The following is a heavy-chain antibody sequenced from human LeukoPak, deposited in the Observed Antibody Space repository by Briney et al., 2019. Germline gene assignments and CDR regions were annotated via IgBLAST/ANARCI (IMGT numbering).Heavy chain of an antibody. CDR3: ARGGLDWLSATLFDY. CDR2: IYYSGST. D-gene: IGHD3-9*01. J-gene: IGHJ4*02. V-gene: IGHV4-30-4*01. Sequence: SETLSLTCTVSGGPLSSGDYHWSWIRQPPGRGLEWIGYIYYSGSTYYNPSLKSRVTISVDTSKNQFSLQLSSVTAADTAVYYCARGGLDWLSATLFDYWGQGTLVTVSS. CDR1: GGPLSSGDYH.